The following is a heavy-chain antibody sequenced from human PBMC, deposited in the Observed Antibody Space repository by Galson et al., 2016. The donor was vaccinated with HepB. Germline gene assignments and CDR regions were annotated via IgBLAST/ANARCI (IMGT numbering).Heavy chain of an antibody. CDR2: IYHSGNT. J-gene: IGHJ3*02. D-gene: IGHD6-19*01. V-gene: IGHV4-59*02. CDR3: AGGYRSAWYTI. Sequence: SETLSLTCAVSGDSVTNYFWAWLRQPPGKRLERIGYIYHSGNTNYSPSLRSRVGISVDTSNNHFSLNLTSVSAADTAVYYCAGGYRSAWYTIWGRGTMVTVSS. CDR1: GDSVTNYF.